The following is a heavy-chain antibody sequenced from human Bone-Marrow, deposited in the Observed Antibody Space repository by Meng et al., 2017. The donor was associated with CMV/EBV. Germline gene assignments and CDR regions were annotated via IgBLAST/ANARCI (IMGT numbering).Heavy chain of an antibody. CDR2: INPNSGGT. CDR3: AREKMTMVVTSLDP. V-gene: IGHV1-2*02. Sequence: ASVKVSCKASGYTFTGYYMHWVRQAPGQGLEWMGWINPNSGGTNYAQKFQGRVTMTRDTSISTAYMELSRLRSDDTAVYYCAREKMTMVVTSLDPWGQGTLVTVSS. J-gene: IGHJ5*02. CDR1: GYTFTGYY. D-gene: IGHD4-23*01.